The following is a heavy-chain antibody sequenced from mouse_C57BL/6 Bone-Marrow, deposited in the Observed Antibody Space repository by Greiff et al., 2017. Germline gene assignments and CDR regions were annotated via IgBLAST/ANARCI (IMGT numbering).Heavy chain of an antibody. CDR3: ARHQTGTSGWYFDV. CDR1: GFTFSDYY. D-gene: IGHD4-1*01. V-gene: IGHV5-12*01. CDR2: ISNGGGST. J-gene: IGHJ1*03. Sequence: EVKLVESGGGLVQPGGSLKLSCAASGFTFSDYYMYWVRQTPEKRLEWVAYISNGGGSTYYPDTVKGRFTISRDNAKNTLYLQMSRLKSEDTAMYYCARHQTGTSGWYFDVWGTGTTVTVSS.